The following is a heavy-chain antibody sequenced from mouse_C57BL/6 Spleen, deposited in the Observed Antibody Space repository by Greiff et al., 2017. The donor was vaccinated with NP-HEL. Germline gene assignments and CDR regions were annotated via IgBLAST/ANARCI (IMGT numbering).Heavy chain of an antibody. V-gene: IGHV7-3*01. Sequence: EVQRVESGGGLVQPGGSLSLSCAASGFTFTDYYMSWVRQPPGKALEWLGFIRHKANGYTTEYSASVKGRFTISRDNSQSILYLQMNALRAEASATYYCEGYVTGASAMDCWGQGTSVTVSS. CDR1: GFTFTDYY. CDR3: EGYVTGASAMDC. D-gene: IGHD4-1*01. J-gene: IGHJ4*01. CDR2: IRHKANGYTT.